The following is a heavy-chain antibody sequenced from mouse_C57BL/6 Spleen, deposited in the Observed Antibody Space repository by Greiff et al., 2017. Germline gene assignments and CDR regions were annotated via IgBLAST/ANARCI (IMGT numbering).Heavy chain of an antibody. CDR2: IYPGDGDT. Sequence: VQLQQSGAELVKPGASVKISCKASGYAFSSYWMNWVKQRPGTGLEWIGQIYPGDGDTNYNGKFKGKATLTADKSSSTAYMQLSSLTSEDSAVYFCGRRETAQAAGLFAYWGQGTLVTVSA. J-gene: IGHJ3*01. CDR1: GYAFSSYW. CDR3: GRRETAQAAGLFAY. V-gene: IGHV1-80*01. D-gene: IGHD3-2*02.